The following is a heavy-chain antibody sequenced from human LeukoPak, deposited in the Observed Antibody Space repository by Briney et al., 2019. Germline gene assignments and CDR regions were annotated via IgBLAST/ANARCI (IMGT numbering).Heavy chain of an antibody. CDR1: GLTFSSYA. V-gene: IGHV3-23*01. D-gene: IGHD4/OR15-4a*01. CDR2: ISAGGGGT. J-gene: IGHJ4*02. Sequence: PGRSLRVSCSASGLTFSSYAMHWVRQAPGKGLEWVSAISAGGGGTFYADSVKGRFTISRDNSKNTLYLHMNSLRAEDTALYYCAKEMTMVTADYWGQGTLVTVSS. CDR3: AKEMTMVTADY.